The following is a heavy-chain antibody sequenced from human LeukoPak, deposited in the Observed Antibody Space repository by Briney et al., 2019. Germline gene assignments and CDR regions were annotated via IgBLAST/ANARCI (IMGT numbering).Heavy chain of an antibody. Sequence: PSETLSLTCNVSSGTISSSSYFWGWIRQPPGNGLEWIGNIYYTGNTYYNPSLKSRITISVDTSKNQFSLKMRSVTAADTAVYYCARRPEYCSSSSCYTFDNWGQGTLVTVSS. J-gene: IGHJ4*02. V-gene: IGHV4-39*01. CDR1: SGTISSSSYF. CDR2: IYYTGNT. CDR3: ARRPEYCSSSSCYTFDN. D-gene: IGHD2-2*01.